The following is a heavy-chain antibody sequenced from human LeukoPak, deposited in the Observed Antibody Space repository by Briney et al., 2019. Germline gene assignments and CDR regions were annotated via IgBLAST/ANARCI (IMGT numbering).Heavy chain of an antibody. Sequence: SETLSLTCAVYGGSFSGYYWSWIRQPPGKGLEWIGEINHSGSTNSNPSLKSRVTVSVDTSKNLFSLKLSSVTAADTAVYYCARRLLGYCSGGSCYSGYFQHWGQGTLVTVSS. J-gene: IGHJ1*01. CDR2: INHSGST. CDR1: GGSFSGYY. D-gene: IGHD2-15*01. CDR3: ARRLLGYCSGGSCYSGYFQH. V-gene: IGHV4-34*01.